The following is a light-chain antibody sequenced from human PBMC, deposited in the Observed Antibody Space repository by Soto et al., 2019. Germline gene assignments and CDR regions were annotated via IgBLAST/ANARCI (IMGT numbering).Light chain of an antibody. J-gene: IGKJ1*01. CDR2: KAS. CDR1: QTSSSW. V-gene: IGKV1-5*03. CDR3: QQDDSYSGT. Sequence: HMSQSPSSLSASVGDGFTITCRASQTSSSWLAWYQQKPGKAPKLLIYKASSLDSGVPARFSGSGSGTEFTLTISGLQAEDFATYYCQQDDSYSGTFGQGTKVDIK.